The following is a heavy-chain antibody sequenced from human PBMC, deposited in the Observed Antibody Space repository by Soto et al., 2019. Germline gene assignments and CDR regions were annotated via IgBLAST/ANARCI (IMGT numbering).Heavy chain of an antibody. V-gene: IGHV1-69*06. CDR1: GGTFSSYA. CDR2: IIPTFGTA. CDR3: ARDRYSGSYYYYYYGMDV. D-gene: IGHD1-26*01. Sequence: SVKVSCKASGGTFSSYAISWVRQAPGQGLEWMGGIIPTFGTANYAQKFQGRVTITADKSTSTAYMELSSLRSEDTAVYYCARDRYSGSYYYYYYGMDVWGQGTTVTVSS. J-gene: IGHJ6*02.